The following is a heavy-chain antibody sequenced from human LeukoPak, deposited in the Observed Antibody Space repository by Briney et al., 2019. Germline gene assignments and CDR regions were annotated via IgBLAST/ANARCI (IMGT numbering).Heavy chain of an antibody. CDR3: ASSQEGYSYGLFDY. D-gene: IGHD5-18*01. Sequence: SETLSLTCTVSGGSISSYYWSWIRQPPGKGLEWIGEINHSGSTNYNPSLKSRVTISVDTSKNQFSLKLSSVTAADTAVYYCASSQEGYSYGLFDYWGQGTLVTVSS. J-gene: IGHJ4*02. V-gene: IGHV4-34*01. CDR1: GGSISSYY. CDR2: INHSGST.